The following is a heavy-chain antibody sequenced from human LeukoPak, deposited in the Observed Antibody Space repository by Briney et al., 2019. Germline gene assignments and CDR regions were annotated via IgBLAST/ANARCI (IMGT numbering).Heavy chain of an antibody. Sequence: ASVKVSCKASGYTFTSYGISWVRQAPGQGLEWMGWISAYNGNTNYAQKLQGRVTMTTDTSTSTAYMELRSLRSDDTAVYYCARRYCSSTSCLSDFDYWGQGTLVTVSS. CDR2: ISAYNGNT. V-gene: IGHV1-18*01. J-gene: IGHJ4*02. CDR1: GYTFTSYG. CDR3: ARRYCSSTSCLSDFDY. D-gene: IGHD2-2*01.